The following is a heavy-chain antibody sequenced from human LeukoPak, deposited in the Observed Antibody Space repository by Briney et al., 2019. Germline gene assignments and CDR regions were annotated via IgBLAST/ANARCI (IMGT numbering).Heavy chain of an antibody. V-gene: IGHV1-18*01. D-gene: IGHD3-22*01. CDR3: ARTYYDSSGYPPTHH. CDR2: ISAYNGNT. Sequence: ASVKVSCKASGYTFTSYGISWVRQAPGQWLEWMGWISAYNGNTNYAQKLQGRVTMTTDTSTSTAYMELRSLRSDDTAVYYCARTYYDSSGYPPTHHWGQGTLVTVSS. J-gene: IGHJ5*02. CDR1: GYTFTSYG.